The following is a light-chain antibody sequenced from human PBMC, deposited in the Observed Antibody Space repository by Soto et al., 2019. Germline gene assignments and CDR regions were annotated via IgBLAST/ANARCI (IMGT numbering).Light chain of an antibody. CDR2: KVS. V-gene: IGKV2-30*02. Sequence: DVVMTQYPLSLPVTLVQPASISCRSNQSLVHSDGIAYFSWFQQRPGRSPRRLIYKVSNQDSGVPARFSGSGSGTDFALKISRVEAEDVGVYYCMQGTHWPITFGQGTRLEI. J-gene: IGKJ5*01. CDR1: QSLVHSDGIAY. CDR3: MQGTHWPIT.